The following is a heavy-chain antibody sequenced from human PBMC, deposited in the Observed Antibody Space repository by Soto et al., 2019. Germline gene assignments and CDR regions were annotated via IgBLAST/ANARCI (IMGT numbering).Heavy chain of an antibody. CDR2: IHYSGST. J-gene: IGHJ3*02. Sequence: QLQLQESGPGLVKPSETLSLTCTVSGGSISSSSYYWGWIRQPPGKGLEWIGSIHYSGSTYYNPSLKSRVTISVDTSKNQFSLKLSSVTAADTAVYYCARQYYYDSSDDAFDIWGQGTMVTVSS. CDR3: ARQYYYDSSDDAFDI. CDR1: GGSISSSSYY. V-gene: IGHV4-39*01. D-gene: IGHD3-22*01.